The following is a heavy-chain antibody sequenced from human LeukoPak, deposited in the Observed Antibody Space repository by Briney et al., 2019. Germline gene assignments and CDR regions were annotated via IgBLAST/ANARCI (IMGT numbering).Heavy chain of an antibody. J-gene: IGHJ6*03. D-gene: IGHD6-6*01. Sequence: ASVKVSCKASGYTFTSYDINWVRQATGQGLEWMGWMNPNSGNTGYAQKFQGRVTMTSNTSISTAYMELSSLRSEDTAVYYCAREYSSSNYYYYMDVWGKGTTVTVSS. V-gene: IGHV1-8*01. CDR1: GYTFTSYD. CDR3: AREYSSSNYYYYMDV. CDR2: MNPNSGNT.